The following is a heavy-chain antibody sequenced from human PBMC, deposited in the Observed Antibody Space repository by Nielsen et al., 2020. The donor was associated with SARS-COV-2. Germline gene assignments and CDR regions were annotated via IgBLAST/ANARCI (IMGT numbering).Heavy chain of an antibody. D-gene: IGHD3-3*01. CDR1: GLSLRSYT. CDR2: IYSSGTYT. CDR3: TRATTLIGVFDDAFDI. Sequence: GESLKISCAASGLSLRSYTMHWVRQAPGKGLEWVSSIYSSGTYTNYADSVKGRFALSRDNAKNALYLHMSTLRVEDTAVYYCTRATTLIGVFDDAFDIWGQGTLVTISS. V-gene: IGHV3-21*01. J-gene: IGHJ3*02.